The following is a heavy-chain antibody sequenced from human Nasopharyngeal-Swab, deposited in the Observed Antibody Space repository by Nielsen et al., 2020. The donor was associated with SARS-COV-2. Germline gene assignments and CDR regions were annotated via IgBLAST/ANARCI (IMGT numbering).Heavy chain of an antibody. V-gene: IGHV3-30*18. Sequence: GGSLRLSCEASGFIFSNYGMHWVRQAPGTGLEGVAVISNDGFNRYYADSVRGRFTISRDNSKNTLYLEMNSLSVDDTALYYCAKDNRGVAATSWYFDLWGRGTQVTVSS. J-gene: IGHJ2*01. D-gene: IGHD1-26*01. CDR2: ISNDGFNR. CDR1: GFIFSNYG. CDR3: AKDNRGVAATSWYFDL.